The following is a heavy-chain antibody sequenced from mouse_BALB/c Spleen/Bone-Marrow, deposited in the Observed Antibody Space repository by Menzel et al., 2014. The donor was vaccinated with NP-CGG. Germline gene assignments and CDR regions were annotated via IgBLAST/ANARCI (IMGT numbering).Heavy chain of an antibody. CDR3: ARGLYGNSGY. V-gene: IGHV1-69*02. Sequence: QVQLQQSGAELVKPGASVKLSCKASGYTFXSYWMHWVKQRPGQGLEWIGEIDPSDSYTNYSQKFKGKATLTVDKSSSTAYMQLSSLTSEDSAVYYCARGLYGNSGYWGQGTTLTVSS. J-gene: IGHJ2*01. D-gene: IGHD2-1*01. CDR2: IDPSDSYT. CDR1: GYTFXSYW.